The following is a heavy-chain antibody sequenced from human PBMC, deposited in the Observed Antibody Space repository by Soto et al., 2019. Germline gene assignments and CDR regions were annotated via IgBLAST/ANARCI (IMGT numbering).Heavy chain of an antibody. J-gene: IGHJ4*02. V-gene: IGHV3-30*18. CDR1: GFTFSDYA. CDR3: AKGGRQWLVKSDFNY. CDR2: VSHDGRNT. D-gene: IGHD6-19*01. Sequence: VQLVESGGGVVQPGRSLRLSCAASGFTFSDYAMHWVRQAPGKGLEWVAVVSHDGRNTHYADSVKGRFTIARDSSKNTVSLEMTSLRAEDTAVYCCAKGGRQWLVKSDFNYWGQGALVTVSS.